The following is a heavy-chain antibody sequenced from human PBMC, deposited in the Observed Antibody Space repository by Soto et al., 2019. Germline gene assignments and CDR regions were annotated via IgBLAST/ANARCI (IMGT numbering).Heavy chain of an antibody. J-gene: IGHJ6*02. V-gene: IGHV1-69*12. Sequence: QVQLLQSGAAVKKPGSSVKVSCKASGGTFSSYAISWVRQAPGQGLEWMGGIMPIFRTPDYAQKFQGRVTITADESTSTAYMELSSLRSDDTGVYYCARDNDRLQLGGNYYYIMDVWGQGTTVTVSS. CDR2: IMPIFRTP. CDR1: GGTFSSYA. CDR3: ARDNDRLQLGGNYYYIMDV. D-gene: IGHD5-12*01.